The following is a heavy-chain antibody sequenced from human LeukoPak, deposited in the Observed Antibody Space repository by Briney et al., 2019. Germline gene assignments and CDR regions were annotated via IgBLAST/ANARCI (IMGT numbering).Heavy chain of an antibody. Sequence: PGRSLRLSCVASGFTFSDYYMSWIRQAPGKGLQYVSYISSSGTYANYANSVKGRFTNSRDNAKNSLYLQMNSLRADDTAVYYCARGGYDILTGTSFFDPWGQGTLVTVSS. CDR1: GFTFSDYY. D-gene: IGHD3-9*01. CDR3: ARGGYDILTGTSFFDP. CDR2: ISSSGTYA. J-gene: IGHJ5*02. V-gene: IGHV3-11*05.